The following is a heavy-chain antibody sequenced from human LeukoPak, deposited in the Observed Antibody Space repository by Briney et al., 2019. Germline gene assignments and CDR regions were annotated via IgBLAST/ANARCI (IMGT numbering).Heavy chain of an antibody. V-gene: IGHV3-20*04. Sequence: PGGSLRLSCAASGFTFDDYGMSWVRQAPGKGLEWVSGINWNRGSTGYADSVKGRFTISRDNAKNSLYLQMNSLRAEDTALYYCAKAEAHSSSWTNYFDYWGQGTLVTVSS. CDR2: INWNRGST. CDR3: AKAEAHSSSWTNYFDY. J-gene: IGHJ4*02. D-gene: IGHD6-13*01. CDR1: GFTFDDYG.